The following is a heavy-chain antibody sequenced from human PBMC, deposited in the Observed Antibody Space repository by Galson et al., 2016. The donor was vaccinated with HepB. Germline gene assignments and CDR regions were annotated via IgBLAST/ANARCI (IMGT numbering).Heavy chain of an antibody. Sequence: ETLFLTCSVSGYSLSSGYSWGWIRQSPQRGLEWIAAMFHRGNTYYNLSLLVRVAVSAEISKSQFSLQLNSVTAADPAGYYCARVVFSPDWRNAGRRFDPWGQGTLVTVSS. V-gene: IGHV4-38-2*02. CDR2: MFHRGNT. CDR1: GYSLSSGYS. CDR3: ARVVFSPDWRNAGRRFDP. J-gene: IGHJ5*02. D-gene: IGHD3/OR15-3a*01.